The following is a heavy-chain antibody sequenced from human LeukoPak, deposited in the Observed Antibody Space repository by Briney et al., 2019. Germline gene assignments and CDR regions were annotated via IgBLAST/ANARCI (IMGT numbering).Heavy chain of an antibody. V-gene: IGHV4-59*01. J-gene: IGHJ4*02. CDR2: IYYSGST. D-gene: IGHD6-19*01. Sequence: SETLSLTCTVSGGSISSYYWSWIRQPPGKGLEWIGYIYYSGSTNYNPSLKSRVTISVDTSKDQFSLKLSSVTAADTAVYYCARDPSSGFDYWGQGTLVTVSS. CDR1: GGSISSYY. CDR3: ARDPSSGFDY.